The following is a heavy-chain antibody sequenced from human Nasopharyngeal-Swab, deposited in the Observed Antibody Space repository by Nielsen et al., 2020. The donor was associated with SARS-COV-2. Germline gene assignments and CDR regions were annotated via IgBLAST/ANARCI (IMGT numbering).Heavy chain of an antibody. CDR1: GYTFTGYY. V-gene: IGHV1-2*06. CDR3: ARDYCGGDCFPDS. Sequence: ASVQVSCNASGYTFTGYYIHWVRQAAGQGLEWMGRINPYSGGTNYAQKSKGRVTMTRDTSISTAYMELSRLRSDETAVYYCARDYCGGDCFPDSWGQGTLVTVSS. J-gene: IGHJ4*02. CDR2: INPYSGGT. D-gene: IGHD2-21*02.